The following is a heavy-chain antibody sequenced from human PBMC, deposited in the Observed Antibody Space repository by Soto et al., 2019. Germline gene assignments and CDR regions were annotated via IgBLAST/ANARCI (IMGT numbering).Heavy chain of an antibody. CDR1: GGSISSSSYY. CDR2: IYYSGST. J-gene: IGHJ4*02. V-gene: IGHV4-39*01. CDR3: ARQAGSPEDFAVFDY. D-gene: IGHD2-2*01. Sequence: SETLSLTCTVSGGSISSSSYYWGWIRQPPGKGLVWIGSIYYSGSTYYNPSLKSRVTISVDTSKNQFSLKLSSVTAADTAVYYCARQAGSPEDFAVFDYWGQGTLVTVSS.